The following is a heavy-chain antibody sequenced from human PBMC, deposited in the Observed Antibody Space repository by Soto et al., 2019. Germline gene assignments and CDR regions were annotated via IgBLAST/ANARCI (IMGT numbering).Heavy chain of an antibody. CDR2: IYHSGST. V-gene: IGHV4-30-2*01. D-gene: IGHD2-21*02. CDR3: ARGGDFLLYVEY. Sequence: SETLSLTCAVSGGSISSGGYSWSWIRQPPGKGLEWIGYIYHSGSTYYNPSLKSRVTISVDRSKNQFSLKLSSVTAADTAVYYCARGGDFLLYVEYRGQGTLVTGSS. CDR1: GGSISSGGYS. J-gene: IGHJ4*02.